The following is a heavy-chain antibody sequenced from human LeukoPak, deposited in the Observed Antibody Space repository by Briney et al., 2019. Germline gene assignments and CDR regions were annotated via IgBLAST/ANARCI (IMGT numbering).Heavy chain of an antibody. Sequence: GGSLRLSCAASGFTVSRNYMSWVRQAPGKGLEWVSVLYSDGSTYHADSVKGRFTISRDNSKNTLYLQMNSLRAEDTAVYYCAKIPAARVPAATLYYFDYWGQETLVTVSS. CDR3: AKIPAARVPAATLYYFDY. J-gene: IGHJ4*02. CDR1: GFTVSRNY. V-gene: IGHV3-53*01. CDR2: LYSDGST. D-gene: IGHD2-2*01.